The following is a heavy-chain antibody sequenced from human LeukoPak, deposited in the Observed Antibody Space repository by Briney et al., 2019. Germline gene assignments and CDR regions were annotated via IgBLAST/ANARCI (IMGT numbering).Heavy chain of an antibody. CDR3: ARFGDRDAFDI. V-gene: IGHV7-4-1*01. CDR1: GYTFTSYA. J-gene: IGHJ3*02. CDR2: INTNTGNP. D-gene: IGHD3-16*01. Sequence: ASVKVSCKASGYTFTSYAMNWVRQAPGQGLEWMGWINTNTGNPTYAQGFTGRFVISLDTSVSTAYLQICSLKAEDTAVYYCARFGDRDAFDIWGQGTMVTVSS.